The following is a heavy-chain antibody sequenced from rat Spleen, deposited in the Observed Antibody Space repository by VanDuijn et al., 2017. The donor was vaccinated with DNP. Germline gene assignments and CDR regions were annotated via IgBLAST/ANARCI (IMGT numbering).Heavy chain of an antibody. J-gene: IGHJ2*01. V-gene: IGHV5-29*01. CDR3: IIDWPDWELGDY. Sequence: EVQLVESGGGLVQPGRSLKLSCAASGLTFSNYAMAWVRQAPTKGLEWVATIFYDGSRTYYRDSVKGRFTISRDNAKRALHLQMDSLRSEDRATYYCIIDWPDWELGDYWGQGVMVTVSS. CDR1: GLTFSNYA. D-gene: IGHD5-1*01. CDR2: IFYDGSRT.